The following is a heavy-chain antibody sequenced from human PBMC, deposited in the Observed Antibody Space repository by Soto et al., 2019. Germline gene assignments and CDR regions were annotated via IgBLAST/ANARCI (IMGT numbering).Heavy chain of an antibody. CDR1: VGSIRSNYY. CDR3: ATPPTYSSDASEYFQN. CDR2: VYYTGNT. V-gene: IGHV4-39*01. Sequence: SETLSLTCSVSVGSIRSNYYVVWIRQPPGKGLEWIGSVYYTGNTYYNPSLKSRITMSVDTSKNQFSLRLSSLTAADTAVYFCATPPTYSSDASEYFQNWGQGTLVTVSS. D-gene: IGHD4-4*01. J-gene: IGHJ1*01.